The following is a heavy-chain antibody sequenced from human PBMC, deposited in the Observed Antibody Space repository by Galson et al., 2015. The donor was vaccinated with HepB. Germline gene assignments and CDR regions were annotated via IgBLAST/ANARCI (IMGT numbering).Heavy chain of an antibody. CDR3: AGTSREIKGENYYMDV. Sequence: SLRLSCAASGFTFSSYAMHWVRQAPGKGLEYVSAISSNGGSTYYADSVKGRFTISRDNSKNTLYLQMGSLRAEDMAVYYCAGTSREIKGENYYMDVWGKGTTVTVSS. V-gene: IGHV3-64*02. J-gene: IGHJ6*03. D-gene: IGHD3-16*01. CDR1: GFTFSSYA. CDR2: ISSNGGST.